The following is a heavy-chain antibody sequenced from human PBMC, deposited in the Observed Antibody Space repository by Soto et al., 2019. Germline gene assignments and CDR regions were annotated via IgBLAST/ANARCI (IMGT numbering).Heavy chain of an antibody. Sequence: GGSLRLSCAASGFSFSSNWMHWVRQAPGKGLVWVSRINSDGSSAAYADSVKGRFTISRDNSKNTLYLQMNSLRAEDTAVYYCARSRRTLGYCISTSCYWDYGMDVWGQGTTVTVSS. CDR1: GFSFSSNW. CDR3: ARSRRTLGYCISTSCYWDYGMDV. CDR2: INSDGSSA. V-gene: IGHV3-74*01. D-gene: IGHD2-2*01. J-gene: IGHJ6*02.